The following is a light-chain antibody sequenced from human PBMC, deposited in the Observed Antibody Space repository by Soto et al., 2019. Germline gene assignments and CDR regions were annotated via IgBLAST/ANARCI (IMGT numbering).Light chain of an antibody. J-gene: IGKJ2*01. CDR1: QSVSSFY. Sequence: EIVLTQSPGTLSLSPGERATLSCRASQSVSSFYLAWYQQKPGQAPRLLIYGASSRATGIPDRFSGSGSGTDFTLTISRLEPVDSAVYYCQQYGSSRFAFGQGTKLEIK. V-gene: IGKV3-20*01. CDR3: QQYGSSRFA. CDR2: GAS.